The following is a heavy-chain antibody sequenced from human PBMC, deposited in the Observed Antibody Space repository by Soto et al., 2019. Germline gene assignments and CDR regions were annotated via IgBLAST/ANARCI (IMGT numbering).Heavy chain of an antibody. CDR2: IIPMYGPA. Sequence: VPLVQSGAEVKKPGSSVTVSCKASGGTFSSYAIHWVRQAPGQGLEWMGGIIPMYGPAKYAQRFQCRVTITADESTTTVYMELTSLTSQDTAVYYCARVTSMVRGVIDNWFDPWGHGTLVTVSS. J-gene: IGHJ5*02. CDR3: ARVTSMVRGVIDNWFDP. D-gene: IGHD3-10*01. CDR1: GGTFSSYA. V-gene: IGHV1-69*01.